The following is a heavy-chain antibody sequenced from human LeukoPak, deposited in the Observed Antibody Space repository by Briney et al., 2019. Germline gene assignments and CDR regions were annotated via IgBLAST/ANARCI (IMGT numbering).Heavy chain of an antibody. CDR2: IIPIFGTA. V-gene: IGHV1-69*01. CDR3: ARESYCSGGSCTVAFDI. J-gene: IGHJ3*02. D-gene: IGHD2-15*01. CDR1: GGTFSSYA. Sequence: GASVKVSWKASGGTFSSYAISWVRQAPVQGLEWMGGIIPIFGTANYAQKFQGRVAITADESTSTAYMELSSLRSEDTAVYYCARESYCSGGSCTVAFDIWGQGTMVTVSS.